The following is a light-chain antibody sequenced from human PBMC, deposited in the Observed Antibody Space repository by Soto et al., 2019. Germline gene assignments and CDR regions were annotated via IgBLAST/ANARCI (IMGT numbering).Light chain of an antibody. CDR2: DAS. V-gene: IGKV1-5*01. Sequence: DIQMTQSPSTLSASVGDRVTITCRASQSISSWLAWYQQKPGKAPKLLIYDASSLESGVPSRFSGSGSGTEVARSLGSLQPDELATYYCQQYNGYSPSTFGQSTNVQIK. CDR3: QQYNGYSPST. J-gene: IGKJ1*01. CDR1: QSISSW.